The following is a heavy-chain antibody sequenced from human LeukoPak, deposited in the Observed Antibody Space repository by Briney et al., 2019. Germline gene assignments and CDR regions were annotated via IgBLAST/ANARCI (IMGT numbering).Heavy chain of an antibody. V-gene: IGHV3-23*01. CDR2: ITESGDST. Sequence: GSLILSCAASGFTFSSYAMSWVRQAPGEGLEWVSAITESGDSTDYAGSVKGRFSISRDTSKNTLYLQMNSMRADDTAVYYCATLYRGQRAGGYWGQGTLVTVSS. CDR3: ATLYRGQRAGGY. CDR1: GFTFSSYA. D-gene: IGHD2-15*01. J-gene: IGHJ4*02.